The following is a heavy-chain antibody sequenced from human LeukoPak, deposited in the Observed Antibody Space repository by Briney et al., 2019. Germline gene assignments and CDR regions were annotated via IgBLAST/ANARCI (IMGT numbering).Heavy chain of an antibody. CDR3: ARGNNYYGSGSYNDYYYYYMDV. V-gene: IGHV1-2*02. J-gene: IGHJ6*03. D-gene: IGHD3-10*01. CDR2: INPNSGGT. Sequence: ASVKVSCKASGFTFTGYYMHWVRQAPGQGLEWMGWINPNSGGTNYAQKFQGRVTMTRDTSISTAYMELSRLRSDDTAVYYCARGNNYYGSGSYNDYYYYYMDVWGKGTTVTISS. CDR1: GFTFTGYY.